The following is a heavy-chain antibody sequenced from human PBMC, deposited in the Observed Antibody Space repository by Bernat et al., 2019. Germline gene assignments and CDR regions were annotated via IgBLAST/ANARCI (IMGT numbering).Heavy chain of an antibody. CDR3: AKRKAVARTYYFDY. V-gene: IGHV3-30*02. Sequence: QVQLVESGGGVVQPGGSLRLSCAASGFTFSSYGMHWVRQAPGKGLEWVGVIRYDGSNKYYADSVKSRFAISRDNSKNTLYLQMNSLRAEETAVYCCAKRKAVARTYYFDYWGQGTLVTVSS. J-gene: IGHJ4*02. CDR1: GFTFSSYG. CDR2: IRYDGSNK. D-gene: IGHD6-19*01.